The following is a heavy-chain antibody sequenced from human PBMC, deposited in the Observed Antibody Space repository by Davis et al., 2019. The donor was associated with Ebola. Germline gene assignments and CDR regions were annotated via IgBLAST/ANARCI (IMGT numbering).Heavy chain of an antibody. CDR3: ATLGVQQPQTSLGGYYYGMDV. Sequence: SVKVSCKASGGTFSSYAISWVRQAPGQGLEWMGGIIPIFGTASYAQKFQGRVTMTRDTSTSTVYMELSSLRSEDTAVYYCATLGVQQPQTSLGGYYYGMDVWGQGTTVTVSS. J-gene: IGHJ6*02. CDR1: GGTFSSYA. V-gene: IGHV1-69*05. CDR2: IIPIFGTA. D-gene: IGHD6-13*01.